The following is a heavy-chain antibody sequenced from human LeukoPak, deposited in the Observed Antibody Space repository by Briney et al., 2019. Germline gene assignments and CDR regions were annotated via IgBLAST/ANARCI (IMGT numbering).Heavy chain of an antibody. CDR3: TRRGGSYYFDY. CDR1: GGSFSGYY. J-gene: IGHJ4*02. CDR2: INHSGST. Sequence: PSETLSLTCAVYGGSFSGYYWSWIRQPPGKGLEWIGEINHSGSTNYNPSLKSRVTISVDTSKNQFSLKLSSVTAADTAVYYCTRRGGSYYFDYWGQGTLVTVSS. V-gene: IGHV4-34*01. D-gene: IGHD1-26*01.